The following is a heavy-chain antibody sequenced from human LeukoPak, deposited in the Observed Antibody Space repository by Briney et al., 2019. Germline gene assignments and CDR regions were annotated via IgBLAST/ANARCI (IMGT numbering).Heavy chain of an antibody. CDR3: ARQPPSLRPHYFDY. CDR2: IYYSGST. D-gene: IGHD6-6*01. V-gene: IGHV4-39*01. CDR1: GGSISSSSYY. J-gene: IGHJ4*02. Sequence: PSETLSLTCTVSGGSISSSSYYWGWIRQPPGKGLEWIGSIYYSGSTYYNPSLKSRVTISVDTSKNQFSLKLSSVTAADTAVYYCARQPPSLRPHYFDYWGQGTLVTVSS.